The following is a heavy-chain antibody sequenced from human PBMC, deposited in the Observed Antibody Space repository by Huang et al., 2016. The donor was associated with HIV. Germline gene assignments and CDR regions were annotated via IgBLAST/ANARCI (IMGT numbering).Heavy chain of an antibody. CDR1: GYRFRSNW. CDR3: ARLIGSPSFYYGLDV. Sequence: EVQLVQSGAEVKKPGESLKISCKGSGYRFRSNWIGWVVQMLGKGLEWMGIIYPGDSDTRYSPSFQGQVTISADKSINTAYLQWSSLKASDTAMYYCARLIGSPSFYYGLDVWGQGTTVTVSS. CDR2: IYPGDSDT. D-gene: IGHD3-10*01. V-gene: IGHV5-51*01. J-gene: IGHJ6*02.